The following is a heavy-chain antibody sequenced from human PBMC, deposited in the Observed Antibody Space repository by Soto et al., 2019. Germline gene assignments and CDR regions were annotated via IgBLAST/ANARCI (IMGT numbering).Heavy chain of an antibody. J-gene: IGHJ1*01. V-gene: IGHV3-48*03. CDR2: ISSSGSTE. Sequence: GGSLRLSCAASGFTFSSYEMNWVRQAPGKGLEWVSYISSSGSTEYYAASAKGRFTVSRDNARNSLSLQMNRLRDEDTAVYYCAREAASGSDVWGQGTLVTVSS. D-gene: IGHD3-3*01. CDR3: AREAASGSDV. CDR1: GFTFSSYE.